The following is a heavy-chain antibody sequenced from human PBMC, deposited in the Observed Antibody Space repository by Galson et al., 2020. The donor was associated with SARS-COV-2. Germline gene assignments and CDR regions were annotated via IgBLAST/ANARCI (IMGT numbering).Heavy chain of an antibody. CDR3: ARTYSGSYYGYFDY. V-gene: IGHV3-30*04. J-gene: IGHJ4*02. D-gene: IGHD1-26*01. CDR2: ISYDGSNK. CDR1: GFTFSSYA. Sequence: GGSLRLSCAASGFTFSSYAMHWVRQAPGKGLEWVAVISYDGSNKYYADSVKGRFTISRDNSKNTLYLQMNSLRAEDTAVYYCARTYSGSYYGYFDYWGQGTLVTVSS.